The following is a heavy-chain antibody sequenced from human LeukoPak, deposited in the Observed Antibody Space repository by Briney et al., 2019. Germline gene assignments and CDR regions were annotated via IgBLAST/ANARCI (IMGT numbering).Heavy chain of an antibody. CDR3: ARQDGSGVDV. J-gene: IGHJ6*02. V-gene: IGHV4-30-2*03. CDR2: IYHSGST. CDR1: GGSISSGGYS. Sequence: SETLSLTCAVSGGSISSGGYSWSWIRQPPGKGLEWIGYIYHSGSTYYNPSLKSRVTISVDTSKNQFSLKLSSVTAADTAVYYCARQDGSGVDVWGQGTTVTVSS. D-gene: IGHD3-10*01.